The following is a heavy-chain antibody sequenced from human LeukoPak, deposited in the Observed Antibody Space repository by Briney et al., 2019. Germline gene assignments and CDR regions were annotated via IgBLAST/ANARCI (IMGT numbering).Heavy chain of an antibody. CDR2: ISSSSSYI. V-gene: IGHV3-21*01. D-gene: IGHD6-13*01. CDR1: GFTFSSYG. CDR3: ARDESVAAAGIGAFDI. J-gene: IGHJ3*02. Sequence: GGSLRLSCAASGFTFSSYGMHWVRQAPGKGLEWVSFISSSSSYIYYADSVKGRFTISRDNAKNSLYLQMNSLRAEDTAVYYCARDESVAAAGIGAFDIWGQGTMVTVSS.